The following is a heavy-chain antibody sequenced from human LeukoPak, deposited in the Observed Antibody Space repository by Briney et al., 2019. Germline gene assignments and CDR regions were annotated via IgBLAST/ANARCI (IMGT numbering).Heavy chain of an antibody. CDR2: ISSSSSTI. CDR1: GFTFSSYS. Sequence: PGGSLRLSCVASGFTFSSYSMNWVRQAPGKGLEWVSYISSSSSTIYYADSVKGRFTISRDNAKNSLYLQMNSLRAEDTAVYYCARVYCSGGSCSTGDYFDYWGQGTLVTVSS. D-gene: IGHD2-15*01. V-gene: IGHV3-48*01. J-gene: IGHJ4*02. CDR3: ARVYCSGGSCSTGDYFDY.